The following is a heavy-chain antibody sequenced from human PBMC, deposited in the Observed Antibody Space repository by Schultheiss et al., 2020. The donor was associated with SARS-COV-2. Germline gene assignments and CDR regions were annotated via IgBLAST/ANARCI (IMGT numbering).Heavy chain of an antibody. J-gene: IGHJ6*03. Sequence: SETLSLTCAVYGGSFSGYYWSWIRQPAGKGLEWIGRIYTSGSTNYNPSLKSRVTMSVDTSKNQFSLKLSSVTAADTAVYYCARGEQNYYYYYMDVWGKGTTVTVSS. CDR2: IYTSGST. D-gene: IGHD2-21*01. CDR3: ARGEQNYYYYYMDV. V-gene: IGHV4-59*10. CDR1: GGSFSGYY.